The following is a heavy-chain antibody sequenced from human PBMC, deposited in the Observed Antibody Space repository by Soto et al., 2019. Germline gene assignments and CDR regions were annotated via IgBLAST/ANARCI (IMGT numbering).Heavy chain of an antibody. CDR2: ISGSGGST. CDR3: AKIPTGTTSYYYYGMDV. D-gene: IGHD1-7*01. J-gene: IGHJ6*02. Sequence: GGSLRLSCAASGFTFSSYAMSWVRQAPGKGLEWVSAISGSGGSTYYADSVKGRFTISRDNSKNTLYLQMNSLRAEDTVVYYCAKIPTGTTSYYYYGMDVWGQGTMVTVSS. CDR1: GFTFSSYA. V-gene: IGHV3-23*01.